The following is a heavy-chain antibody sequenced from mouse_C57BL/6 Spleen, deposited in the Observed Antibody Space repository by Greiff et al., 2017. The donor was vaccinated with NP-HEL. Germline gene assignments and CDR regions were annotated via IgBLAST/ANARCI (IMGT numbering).Heavy chain of an antibody. V-gene: IGHV1-55*01. CDR1: GYTFTSYW. J-gene: IGHJ2*01. Sequence: VQLQQPGAELVKPGASVKMSCKASGYTFTSYWITWVKQRPGQGLEWIGDIYPGSGSTNYNEKFKSKATLTVDTSSSTAYMQLSSLTSEDSAVDYGARGGTTVVAYYFDYWGQGTTLTVSS. D-gene: IGHD1-1*01. CDR2: IYPGSGST. CDR3: ARGGTTVVAYYFDY.